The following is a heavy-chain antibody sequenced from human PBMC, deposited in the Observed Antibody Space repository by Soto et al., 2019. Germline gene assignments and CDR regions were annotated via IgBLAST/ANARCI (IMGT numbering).Heavy chain of an antibody. CDR2: MTPDSGDT. Sequence: QVQLVQSGAEVRKPGASVKVSCKASGHTLASYDINWVRQATGQGLEWRGWMTPDSGDTGYAEKCQGRVTMTWDTSITTAYMELSSLRSDDTAVYYCARDPFYGWFDSWGQGTLVTVSS. D-gene: IGHD3-16*01. J-gene: IGHJ5*01. CDR1: GHTLASYD. CDR3: ARDPFYGWFDS. V-gene: IGHV1-8*01.